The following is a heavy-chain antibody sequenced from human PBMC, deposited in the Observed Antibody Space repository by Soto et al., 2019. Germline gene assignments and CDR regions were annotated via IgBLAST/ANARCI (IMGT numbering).Heavy chain of an antibody. CDR3: TTYDYILGSDRYRWAY. D-gene: IGHD3-16*02. V-gene: IGHV3-15*01. J-gene: IGHJ4*02. Sequence: GGSLRLSCAASGVTFSNAWMSWVRQAPGKGLEWVARIKSKIDGGTTDHAAPVKGRFTISRDDSKNTLYLQMNSLKTEDTAVYYCTTYDYILGSDRYRWAYWGQGALVTVSS. CDR1: GVTFSNAW. CDR2: IKSKIDGGTT.